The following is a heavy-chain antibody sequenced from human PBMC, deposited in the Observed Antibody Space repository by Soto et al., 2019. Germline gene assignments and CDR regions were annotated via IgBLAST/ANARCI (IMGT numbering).Heavy chain of an antibody. V-gene: IGHV1-18*01. CDR1: GYTFSSYA. J-gene: IGHJ6*02. Sequence: QAQLVQSGAEVKKPGASVRVSCKATGYTFSSYAISWVRQAPGQGLEWLGWISPYSDETQYAQKTQGRVFMTIDRSARTAYVDLRSLRSDDPAVYYCARGGYYDSSGARNYHYYGMNVWGQGTTVTVSS. D-gene: IGHD3-22*01. CDR3: ARGGYYDSSGARNYHYYGMNV. CDR2: ISPYSDET.